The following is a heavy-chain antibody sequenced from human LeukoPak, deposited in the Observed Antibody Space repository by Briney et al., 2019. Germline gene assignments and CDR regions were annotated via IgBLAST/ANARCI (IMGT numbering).Heavy chain of an antibody. CDR2: LYTSGTP. Sequence: SETLSLTCTVSGVSISSYYWSWLRQPPGKGPEWIGRLYTSGTPNYNPSLQDRLHISLDTSKNQIYLRLSSVTAADTAVYYCARDTYYYDCSGYTRKADYYYYYMDVWGKGTTVTVSS. J-gene: IGHJ6*03. CDR1: GVSISSYY. D-gene: IGHD3-22*01. CDR3: ARDTYYYDCSGYTRKADYYYYYMDV. V-gene: IGHV4-4*07.